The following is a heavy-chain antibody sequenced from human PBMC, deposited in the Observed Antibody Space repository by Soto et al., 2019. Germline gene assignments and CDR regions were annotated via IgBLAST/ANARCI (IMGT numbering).Heavy chain of an antibody. Sequence: PSETLSLTCTVSGGSISSYYWSWIRQPPGKGLEWIGHIYYSGSTNYNPSLKSRVTISVDTSKNQFSLKLSSVTAADTAVYYCARDDGTFDYWGQGTLVTVSS. V-gene: IGHV4-59*01. CDR2: IYYSGST. J-gene: IGHJ4*02. D-gene: IGHD1-1*01. CDR1: GGSISSYY. CDR3: ARDDGTFDY.